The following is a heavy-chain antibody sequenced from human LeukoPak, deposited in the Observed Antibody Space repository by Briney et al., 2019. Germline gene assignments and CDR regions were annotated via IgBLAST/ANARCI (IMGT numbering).Heavy chain of an antibody. CDR2: TYHSGST. Sequence: PSETLSLTCTVSGGSISRTGYSWSWIRQPPGQGLEWLAYTYHSGSTYYNPSLKSRLTISLDRSRNQFSLKLSSVTAADSAVYYCARGVDTASGDCFDIWGQGTMVTVSS. CDR1: GGSISRTGYS. CDR3: ARGVDTASGDCFDI. D-gene: IGHD5-18*01. J-gene: IGHJ3*02. V-gene: IGHV4-30-2*01.